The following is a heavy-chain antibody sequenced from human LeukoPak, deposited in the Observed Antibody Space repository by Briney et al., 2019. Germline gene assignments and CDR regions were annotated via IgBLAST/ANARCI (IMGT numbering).Heavy chain of an antibody. CDR1: GFTFSSYA. CDR2: ISYDGSNK. D-gene: IGHD6-6*01. Sequence: GSLRLSCAASGFTFSSYAMHWVRQAPGKGLEWVAVISYDGSNKYYADSVKGRFTISRDNSKSTLYLQMNSLRAEDTAVYYCARALEYSSPGDYWGQGTLVTVSS. V-gene: IGHV3-30*01. CDR3: ARALEYSSPGDY. J-gene: IGHJ4*02.